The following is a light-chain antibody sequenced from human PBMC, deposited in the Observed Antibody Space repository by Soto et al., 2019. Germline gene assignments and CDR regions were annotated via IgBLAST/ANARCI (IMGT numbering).Light chain of an antibody. CDR3: QQYGP. V-gene: IGKV3-20*01. Sequence: EIVLTQSPGTLSLSPGERATLSCRASQSVSSSYLAWYQQKSGQAPRLLIYGASSRATGIPDRFSGSGSGTDFTLTISRLEPEDFAVYYCQQYGPFGQGNKVEIK. J-gene: IGKJ1*01. CDR1: QSVSSSY. CDR2: GAS.